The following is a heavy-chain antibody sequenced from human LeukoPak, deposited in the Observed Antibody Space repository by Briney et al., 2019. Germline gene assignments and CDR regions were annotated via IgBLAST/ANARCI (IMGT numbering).Heavy chain of an antibody. D-gene: IGHD1-26*01. Sequence: GGSLRLSCAASGFTVSSNYMSWVRQAPGKGLEWVSVIYSGGSTYYADSVKGRFTISRDNSKNTLYLQMNSLRAEDTAVYYRARVVGAGWFDPWGQGTLVTVSS. V-gene: IGHV3-66*01. CDR3: ARVVGAGWFDP. CDR1: GFTVSSNY. J-gene: IGHJ5*02. CDR2: IYSGGST.